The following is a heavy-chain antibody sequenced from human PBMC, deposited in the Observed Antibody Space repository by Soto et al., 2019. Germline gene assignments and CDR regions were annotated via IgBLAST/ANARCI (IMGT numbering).Heavy chain of an antibody. Sequence: PGESLKISCKGSGYSFTSHWIGWVRQMPGKGLEWMGIIYPGDSDARYSPSFQGQVTISADKSISTAYVQWSSLRASDTAMYYCERIPEYGGKSAYFASWGHGTLVTVSS. V-gene: IGHV5-51*01. D-gene: IGHD2-15*01. CDR1: GYSFTSHW. J-gene: IGHJ4*01. CDR3: ERIPEYGGKSAYFAS. CDR2: IYPGDSDA.